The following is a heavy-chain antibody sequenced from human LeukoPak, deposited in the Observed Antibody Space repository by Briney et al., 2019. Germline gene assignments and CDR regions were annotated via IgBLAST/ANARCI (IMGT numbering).Heavy chain of an antibody. J-gene: IGHJ4*02. D-gene: IGHD1-14*01. CDR1: GFTFSSHW. Sequence: GGSLRLSCAGSGFTFSSHWMNWVRQAPGKGLEWVAHINQDGGETYYVDSVKGRFTISRDNAKNSLYLQMHSLRAEDTAVYYCARDSYRALEYWGQGTLVTVSS. CDR3: ARDSYRALEY. CDR2: INQDGGET. V-gene: IGHV3-7*01.